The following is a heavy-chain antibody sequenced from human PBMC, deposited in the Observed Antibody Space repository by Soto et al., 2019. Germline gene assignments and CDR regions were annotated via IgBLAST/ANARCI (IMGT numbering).Heavy chain of an antibody. CDR1: GFTFSSYG. CDR2: ISYDGTDK. J-gene: IGHJ6*02. V-gene: IGHV3-30*18. CDR3: VKERYAQLWLKDYGMDV. Sequence: GGSLRLSCAASGFTFSSYGIHWVRQAPGKGLEWVALISYDGTDKYYADSVKGRFTISRDNSKNTLYLQMSSLGPEDTAVYYCVKERYAQLWLKDYGMDVWGQGTTVTVSS. D-gene: IGHD5-18*01.